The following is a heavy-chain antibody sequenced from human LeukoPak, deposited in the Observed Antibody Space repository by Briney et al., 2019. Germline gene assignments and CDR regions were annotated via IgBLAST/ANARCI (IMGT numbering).Heavy chain of an antibody. CDR2: IKQDGSEK. Sequence: GGSLRLSCTASGFTFSSYWMSWVRQAPGKGLEWVANIKQDGSEKYYVDSVKGQFTISRDNAKNSLYLQMNSLRAEDTVVYYCARDDIVVAPAAIYSYGMDVWGQGTTVTVSS. D-gene: IGHD2-2*01. V-gene: IGHV3-7*01. CDR1: GFTFSSYW. J-gene: IGHJ6*02. CDR3: ARDDIVVAPAAIYSYGMDV.